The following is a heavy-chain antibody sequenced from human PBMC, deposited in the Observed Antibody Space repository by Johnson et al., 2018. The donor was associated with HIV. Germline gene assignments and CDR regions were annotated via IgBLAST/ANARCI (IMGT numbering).Heavy chain of an antibody. J-gene: IGHJ3*02. Sequence: QVQLVESGRNLVQSGGSLRVSCAVSGFTVSSNYMSWVRQAPGKGLEWVAVVSYDGSNKYYPDSVKGRFTISRENAKSSLYLQMHSLTVGDTAVYDCARQGLTVDALDIWGQGTMVIVSS. V-gene: IGHV3-30*03. CDR2: VSYDGSNK. CDR1: GFTVSSNY. D-gene: IGHD3/OR15-3a*01. CDR3: ARQGLTVDALDI.